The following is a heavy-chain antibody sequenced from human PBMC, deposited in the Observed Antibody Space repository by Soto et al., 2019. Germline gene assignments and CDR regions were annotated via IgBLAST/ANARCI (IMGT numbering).Heavy chain of an antibody. CDR2: IRNRTNNYAT. D-gene: IGHD3-10*01. CDR1: GFSFSDSA. CDR3: TGSGKYPLDY. V-gene: IGHV3-73*01. Sequence: GGSLRLSCAASGFSFSDSAMHWVRQASGKGLEWVGRIRNRTNNYATAYAASVKGRFTISRDDSKNTAYLHMDSLKTEDTAVYYCTGSGKYPLDYWGRGTLVTVSS. J-gene: IGHJ4*02.